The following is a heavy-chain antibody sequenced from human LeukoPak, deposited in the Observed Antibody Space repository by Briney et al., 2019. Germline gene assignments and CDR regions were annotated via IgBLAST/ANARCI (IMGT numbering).Heavy chain of an antibody. CDR3: ARPSSSWVNWFDP. Sequence: ASVKVSCKASGYAFTEYAMNWVRQAPGQGLEWMGWINTYTGNPTYAQGFTGRFVFSLDTSVSTAYLQISSLKAEDTAVYYCARPSSSWVNWFDPWGQGTLVTVSS. V-gene: IGHV7-4-1*02. J-gene: IGHJ5*02. CDR1: GYAFTEYA. CDR2: INTYTGNP. D-gene: IGHD6-13*01.